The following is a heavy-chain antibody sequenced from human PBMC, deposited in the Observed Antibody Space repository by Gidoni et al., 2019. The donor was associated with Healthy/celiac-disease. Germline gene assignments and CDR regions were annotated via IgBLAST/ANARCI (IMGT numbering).Heavy chain of an antibody. CDR3: ARKYYDSSGSRGWYFDL. D-gene: IGHD3-22*01. V-gene: IGHV3-21*01. CDR2: ISSSSSYI. J-gene: IGHJ2*01. CDR1: GFTFSRYS. Sequence: EVQLVESGGGLVKPGGSLRLSCAASGFTFSRYSMNWVRQAPGKGLEWVSSISSSSSYIYYADSVKGRFTISRDNAKNSLYLQMNSLRAEDTAVYYCARKYYDSSGSRGWYFDLWGRGTLVTVSS.